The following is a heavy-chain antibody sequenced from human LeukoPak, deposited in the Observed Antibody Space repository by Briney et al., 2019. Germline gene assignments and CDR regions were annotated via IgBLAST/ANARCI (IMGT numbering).Heavy chain of an antibody. CDR1: GYKFTNYW. V-gene: IGHV5-51*01. Sequence: GESLQISCQGSGYKFTNYWIGWVRQMPGKGLEWMGIIYPGDSDTRYSPSFHGQVTFSADKSISTAYLQWSSLKASDTAVYYCARRYYDTNGYYPDYWGQGTLVTVSS. D-gene: IGHD3-22*01. CDR3: ARRYYDTNGYYPDY. J-gene: IGHJ4*02. CDR2: IYPGDSDT.